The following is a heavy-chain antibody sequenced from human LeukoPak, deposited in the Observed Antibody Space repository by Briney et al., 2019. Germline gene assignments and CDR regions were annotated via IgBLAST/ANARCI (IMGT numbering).Heavy chain of an antibody. D-gene: IGHD2-15*01. CDR2: INNDGSST. V-gene: IGHV3-74*01. J-gene: IGHJ4*02. Sequence: GGSLRLSCAASGFTFSSYWMHWVRQAPGKGLVWVSHINNDGSSTSYADSVKGRFTVSRDNAKNTLYLQMNSLRTEDTAVYYCACYGIAPPYWGQGTLVTVSS. CDR1: GFTFSSYW. CDR3: ACYGIAPPY.